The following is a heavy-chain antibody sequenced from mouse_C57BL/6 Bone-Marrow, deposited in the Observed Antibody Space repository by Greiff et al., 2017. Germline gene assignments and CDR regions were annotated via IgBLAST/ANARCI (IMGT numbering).Heavy chain of an antibody. V-gene: IGHV1-55*01. J-gene: IGHJ2*01. Sequence: QVQLQQPGAELVKPGASVKMSCKASGYTFTSYWITWVKQRPGQGLEWIGDIYPTSGRTNYNEKFKSKAILTVDTSSNTAYMQLSSLTSEDSAVFYCESAGPLGRSCDQWGKGTTLTVPS. CDR3: ESAGPLGRSCDQ. D-gene: IGHD4-1*01. CDR1: GYTFTSYW. CDR2: IYPTSGRT.